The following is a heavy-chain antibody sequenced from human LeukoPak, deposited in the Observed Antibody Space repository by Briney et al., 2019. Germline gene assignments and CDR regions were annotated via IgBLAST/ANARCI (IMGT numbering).Heavy chain of an antibody. Sequence: ASVKVSCKASGYTFTMYYIHWVRQAPGQGLEWMGMINPSDGATTYAQRFQGRVTMTRDMSTTTVYMDLRSLRSEDTAVYYCARVFGKKWLRLYNWFDPWGQGTLVIVSS. J-gene: IGHJ5*02. CDR3: ARVFGKKWLRLYNWFDP. D-gene: IGHD5-12*01. CDR2: INPSDGAT. CDR1: GYTFTMYY. V-gene: IGHV1-46*01.